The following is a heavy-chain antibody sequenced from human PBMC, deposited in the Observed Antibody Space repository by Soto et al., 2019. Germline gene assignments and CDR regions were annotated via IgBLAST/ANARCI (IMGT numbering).Heavy chain of an antibody. CDR1: GFTFSSFE. J-gene: IGHJ6*02. CDR2: IGSSGSTI. V-gene: IGHV3-48*03. Sequence: PGGSLRLSCAASGFTFSSFEMNWVRQAPGKGLEWVLYIGSSGSTIYYADSVKGRFTISRDNDKSSLYLQMSSLRAEDTAVYYCARVAREQWLVRMDVWGQGTTVTVSS. CDR3: ARVAREQWLVRMDV. D-gene: IGHD6-19*01.